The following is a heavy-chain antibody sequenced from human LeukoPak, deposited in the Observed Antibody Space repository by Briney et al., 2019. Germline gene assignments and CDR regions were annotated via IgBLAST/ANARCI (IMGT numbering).Heavy chain of an antibody. CDR1: GHTFTSYG. Sequence: GASGKVSCKASGHTFTSYGISWVRQAPGQGLEWMGWISAYNGNTNYAQKLQGRVTMTTDTSTSTAYMELRSLRSDDTAVYYCARDHDVSRFSEWSGFYMYVWVKGTTVTVSS. CDR2: ISAYNGNT. V-gene: IGHV1-18*01. J-gene: IGHJ6*03. CDR3: ARDHDVSRFSEWSGFYMYV. D-gene: IGHD3-3*01.